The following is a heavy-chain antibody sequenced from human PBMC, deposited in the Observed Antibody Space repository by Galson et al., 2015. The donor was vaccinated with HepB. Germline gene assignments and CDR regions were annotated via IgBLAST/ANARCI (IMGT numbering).Heavy chain of an antibody. CDR2: FDPEDGKT. D-gene: IGHD3-10*01. Sequence: SVKVSCKVSGYTLTELSMHWVRQAPGKGLEWMGGFDPEDGKTIYAQKFQGRVTMTEDTSTDTAYMELSSLRSEDTAVYYCATTREYGSGSYLSPNYYYYGMDVWGQGTTVTVSS. J-gene: IGHJ6*02. CDR3: ATTREYGSGSYLSPNYYYYGMDV. CDR1: GYTLTELS. V-gene: IGHV1-24*01.